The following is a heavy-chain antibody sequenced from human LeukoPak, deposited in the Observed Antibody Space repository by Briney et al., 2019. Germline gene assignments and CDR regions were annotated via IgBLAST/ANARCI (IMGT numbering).Heavy chain of an antibody. CDR2: IYHSGST. J-gene: IGHJ4*02. Sequence: SETLSLTRAVSGGSISSSNWWSWVRQPPGKGLEWIGEIYHSGSTNYNPSLKSRVTISVDKSKNQFSLKLSSVTAADTAVYYCARGGIGAVAGTFDYWGQGTLVTVSS. V-gene: IGHV4-4*02. CDR1: GGSISSSNW. CDR3: ARGGIGAVAGTFDY. D-gene: IGHD6-19*01.